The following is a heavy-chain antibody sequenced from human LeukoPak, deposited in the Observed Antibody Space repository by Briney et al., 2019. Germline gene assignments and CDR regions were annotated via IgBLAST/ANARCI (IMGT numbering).Heavy chain of an antibody. CDR3: ARDFHYFYDC. J-gene: IGHJ4*01. CDR1: GFTFSSYG. D-gene: IGHD3-3*01. CDR2: ISYDGSNK. Sequence: GRSLRLSCAASGFTFSSYGMHWVRQAPGKGLEWVAVISYDGSNKYYADSVKGRFTISRDNSKNTLYLQMNSLRAEDTAIYYCARDFHYFYDCCGHGILVTVSS. V-gene: IGHV3-30*03.